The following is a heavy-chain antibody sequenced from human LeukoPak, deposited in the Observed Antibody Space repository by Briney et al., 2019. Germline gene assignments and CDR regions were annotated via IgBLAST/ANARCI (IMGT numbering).Heavy chain of an antibody. V-gene: IGHV3-30*02. D-gene: IGHD3-16*01. J-gene: IGHJ4*02. CDR2: IWYDGSNK. CDR1: GFTFSSYG. CDR3: AKGLPADY. Sequence: GGSLRLSCAASGFTFSSYGIHWVRQAPGKGLEWVAVIWYDGSNKYYADSVKGRFTISRDNSKNTVYLQMNSLRTEDTAVYYCAKGLPADYWGQGTLVTVSS.